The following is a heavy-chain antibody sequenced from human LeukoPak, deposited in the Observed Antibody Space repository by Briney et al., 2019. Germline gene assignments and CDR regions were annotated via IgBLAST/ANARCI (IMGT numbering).Heavy chain of an antibody. CDR1: GFTFSSYS. D-gene: IGHD2-2*01. Sequence: GGSLRLSCAASGFTFSSYSMNWVRQAPGKGLEWVSSISSSSSYIYYADSVKGRSTISRDNAKNSLYLQMNSLRAEDTAVYYCARGGFVVVPAAPPGFDYWGQGTLVTVSS. J-gene: IGHJ4*02. V-gene: IGHV3-21*01. CDR2: ISSSSSYI. CDR3: ARGGFVVVPAAPPGFDY.